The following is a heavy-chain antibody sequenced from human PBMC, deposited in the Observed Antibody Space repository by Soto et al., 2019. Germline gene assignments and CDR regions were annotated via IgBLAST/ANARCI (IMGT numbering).Heavy chain of an antibody. D-gene: IGHD1-1*01. J-gene: IGHJ6*02. CDR3: ARDMGTYYYAMDV. V-gene: IGHV4-34*01. Sequence: LSLTCAVYGGSFSGYYWSWIRQPPGKGLEWIGEINHSESTKYNPSLKSRVTISGDTSKNRFSLKLSSVTAADTAVYYCARDMGTYYYAMDVWGQGTTVTVSS. CDR1: GGSFSGYY. CDR2: INHSEST.